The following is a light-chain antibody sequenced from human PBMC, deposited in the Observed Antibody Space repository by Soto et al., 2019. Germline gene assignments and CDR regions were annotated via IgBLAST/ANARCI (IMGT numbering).Light chain of an antibody. Sequence: SSELTQPASVSVAPGQTASITCGGNNIGSKSVHWYQQKPGQAPVVVIYDDSDRPSGIPERFSGSNSGNTATLTISRVEAGDEADYYCQVWDSDSDQYVFGGGTKVTVL. CDR2: DDS. CDR1: NIGSKS. J-gene: IGLJ1*01. CDR3: QVWDSDSDQYV. V-gene: IGLV3-21*02.